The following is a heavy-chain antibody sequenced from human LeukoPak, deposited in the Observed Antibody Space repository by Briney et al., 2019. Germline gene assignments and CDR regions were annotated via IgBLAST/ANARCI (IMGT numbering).Heavy chain of an antibody. CDR3: ARDPNGDYIGAFDF. V-gene: IGHV3-23*01. CDR2: ITSDGYT. CDR1: GFTFSNYA. D-gene: IGHD4-17*01. J-gene: IGHJ3*01. Sequence: PGGSLRLSCADSGFTFSNYAMTWVRQAPGKGLEWVSSITSDGYTRSADSVRGRLTISRDNSKNTLYLQMNTLRAEDMAIYYCARDPNGDYIGAFDFWGQGAMVTVSS.